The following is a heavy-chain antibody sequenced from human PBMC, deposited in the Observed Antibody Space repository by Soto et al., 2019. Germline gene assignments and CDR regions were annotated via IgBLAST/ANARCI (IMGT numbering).Heavy chain of an antibody. CDR1: GFSLSADGVG. CDR2: IYWDDDQ. J-gene: IGHJ3*01. V-gene: IGHV2-5*02. D-gene: IGHD2-2*01. Sequence: QITLKESGPTLVKPTQTLTLTCTFSGFSLSADGVGVGWIRQPPGKALEWLALIYWDDDQCYSPSLKTRLTITKDTSKNQVVLTMTNMDPVDTATYYCAHAYGGTSWPNDVFDVWGQGTVVTVSS. CDR3: AHAYGGTSWPNDVFDV.